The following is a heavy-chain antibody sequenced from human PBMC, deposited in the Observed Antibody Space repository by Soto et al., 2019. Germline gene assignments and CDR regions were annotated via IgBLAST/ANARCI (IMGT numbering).Heavy chain of an antibody. CDR2: ISAYNGNT. CDR3: ARDGMSCSGGSCDHYYYYGMDV. V-gene: IGHV1-18*01. Sequence: QVKLVQSGAEVKKPGASVKVSCKASGYTFTSYGISWVRQAPGQGLEWMGWISAYNGNTNYAQKLQGRVTMTTDTSTSTAYMELRSLKSDDTAVYYCARDGMSCSGGSCDHYYYYGMDVWGQGTTVTVSS. D-gene: IGHD2-15*01. CDR1: GYTFTSYG. J-gene: IGHJ6*02.